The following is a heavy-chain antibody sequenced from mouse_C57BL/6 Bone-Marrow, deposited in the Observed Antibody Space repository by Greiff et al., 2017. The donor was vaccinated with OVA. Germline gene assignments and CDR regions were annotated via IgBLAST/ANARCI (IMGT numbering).Heavy chain of an antibody. CDR2: INPGSGGT. J-gene: IGHJ1*03. D-gene: IGHD1-1*01. V-gene: IGHV1-54*01. CDR3: ARGGSSYPYWYFDV. CDR1: GYAFTNYL. Sequence: VQLQESGAELVRPGTSVKVSCKASGYAFTNYLIEWVKQRPGQGLEWIGVINPGSGGTNYNEKFEGKATLPADKSSSTAYMQLSSLTSEDSAVYFCARGGSSYPYWYFDVWGTGTTVTVSS.